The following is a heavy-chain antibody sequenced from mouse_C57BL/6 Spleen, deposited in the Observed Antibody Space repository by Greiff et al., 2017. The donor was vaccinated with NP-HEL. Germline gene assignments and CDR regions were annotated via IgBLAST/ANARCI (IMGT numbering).Heavy chain of an antibody. D-gene: IGHD2-4*01. J-gene: IGHJ4*01. CDR3: ARIYYEYYAMDY. V-gene: IGHV1-82*01. CDR1: GYAFSSSW. CDR2: IYPGDGDT. Sequence: QVQLQQSGPELVKPGASVKISCKASGYAFSSSWMNWVKQRPGKGLEWIGRIYPGDGDTNYNGKFKGKATLTADKSSSTAYMQLSSLTSEDSAVYFCARIYYEYYAMDYWGQGTSVTVSS.